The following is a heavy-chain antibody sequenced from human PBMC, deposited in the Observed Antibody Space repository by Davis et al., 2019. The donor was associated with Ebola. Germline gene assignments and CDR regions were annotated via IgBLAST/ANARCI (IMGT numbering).Heavy chain of an antibody. CDR1: GFAVSTNH. J-gene: IGHJ4*02. CDR2: LDSGATT. Sequence: PGGSLRLSCAASGFAVSTNHMSWVRQAPGEGLEWVSVLDSGATTNYADSVKGRFTISRDNSRNTVYLQMNSLRAEDTAVYYCARVRAPYYFDYWGQGTLVTVPS. CDR3: ARVRAPYYFDY. V-gene: IGHV3-53*01.